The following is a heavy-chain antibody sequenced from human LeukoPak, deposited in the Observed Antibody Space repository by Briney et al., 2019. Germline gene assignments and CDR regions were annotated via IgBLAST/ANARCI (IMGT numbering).Heavy chain of an antibody. V-gene: IGHV5-51*01. CDR1: GYSFTNNW. J-gene: IGHJ5*02. Sequence: KGGESLKISCKGSGYSFTNNWIGWVRQMPGKGLEWMGITYPGDSNTRYSPSFQGQVTISADKSISSAYLQWSSLKASDTAMYYCXRSPACSSGTCYPNWFDPWGQGTLVTVSS. D-gene: IGHD2-15*01. CDR3: XRSPACSSGTCYPNWFDP. CDR2: TYPGDSNT.